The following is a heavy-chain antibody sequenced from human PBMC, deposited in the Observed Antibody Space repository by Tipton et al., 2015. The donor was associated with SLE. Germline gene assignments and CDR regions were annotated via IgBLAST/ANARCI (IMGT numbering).Heavy chain of an antibody. Sequence: SLRLSCAASGFTFDDYGMSWVRQAPGKGLEWVSGINWNGGSTGYADSVKGRFTISRDNAKNTLYLQMNSLRAEDTAVYYCAKDRYSSSPWDYYYYMDVWGKGTTVTVSS. V-gene: IGHV3-20*04. J-gene: IGHJ6*03. CDR3: AKDRYSSSPWDYYYYMDV. D-gene: IGHD6-6*01. CDR1: GFTFDDYG. CDR2: INWNGGST.